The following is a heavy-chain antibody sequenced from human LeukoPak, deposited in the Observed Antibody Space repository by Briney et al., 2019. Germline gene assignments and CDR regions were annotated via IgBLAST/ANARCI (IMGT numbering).Heavy chain of an antibody. D-gene: IGHD3-22*01. Sequence: SETLSLTCAVYGGSFSGYYWSWIRQPPGKGLEWIGEINHSGSTNYNPSLKSRVTISVDTSKNQFSLKLSSVTAADTAVYYCARRNKWGITMIVADAFDIWGQGTMVTVSS. V-gene: IGHV4-34*01. CDR1: GGSFSGYY. CDR3: ARRNKWGITMIVADAFDI. CDR2: INHSGST. J-gene: IGHJ3*02.